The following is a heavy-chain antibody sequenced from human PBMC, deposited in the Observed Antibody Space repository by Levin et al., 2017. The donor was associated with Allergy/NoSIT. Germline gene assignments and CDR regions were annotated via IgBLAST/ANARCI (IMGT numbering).Heavy chain of an antibody. D-gene: IGHD3-9*01. V-gene: IGHV3-30-3*01. CDR2: ISYDGSNK. J-gene: IGHJ4*02. CDR3: ASDLTYYDILTGPDY. Sequence: GGSLRLSCAASGFTFSSYAMHWVRQAPGKGLEWVAVISYDGSNKYYADSVKGRFTISRDNSKNTLYLQMNSLRAEDTAVYYCASDLTYYDILTGPDYWGQGTLVTVSS. CDR1: GFTFSSYA.